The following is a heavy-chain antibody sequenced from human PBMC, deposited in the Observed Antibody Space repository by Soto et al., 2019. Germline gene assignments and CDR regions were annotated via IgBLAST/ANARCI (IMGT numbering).Heavy chain of an antibody. CDR2: ISAYNGNT. J-gene: IGHJ4*02. CDR1: GYTFPGYG. Sequence: QVQLVQSGAEVKKPGASVKVSCKVSGYTFPGYGFSWVRQAPGQGLEWMGWISAYNGNTNYAQKLQGRVTMATDTSTSTAYMELRSLRSDDTAVYYCARDLTPGLVDHWGQGTLVTVSS. D-gene: IGHD3-9*01. CDR3: ARDLTPGLVDH. V-gene: IGHV1-18*01.